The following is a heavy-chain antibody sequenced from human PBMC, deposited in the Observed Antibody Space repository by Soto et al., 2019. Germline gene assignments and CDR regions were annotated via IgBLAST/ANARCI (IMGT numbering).Heavy chain of an antibody. J-gene: IGHJ4*02. D-gene: IGHD2-2*01. Sequence: QVQLQHWGAGLLKPSETLSRTCAVYGGSLSGYYWSWIRQPPGKGLEWIGEINDSGSTNYNPSFKSRXXIXAXXSKNQFSLKLTSVTAADTAVYYCARRVTMQYYFDYWGQGTLVPVFS. CDR2: INDSGST. V-gene: IGHV4-34*01. CDR3: ARRVTMQYYFDY. CDR1: GGSLSGYY.